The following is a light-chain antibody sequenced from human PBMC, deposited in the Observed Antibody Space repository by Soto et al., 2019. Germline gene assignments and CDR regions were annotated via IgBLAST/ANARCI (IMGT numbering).Light chain of an antibody. Sequence: MYHSPSSVSASIRDRVIITCRASQAFSNLLAWYQQKPGKAPKLLIYGASTLQGGVPSRFSGSRSGPDFTLSISSLQPEDFATYYCQQADSLPITFGQRRLLEIK. CDR3: QQADSLPIT. V-gene: IGKV1-12*01. CDR2: GAS. J-gene: IGKJ5*01. CDR1: QAFSNL.